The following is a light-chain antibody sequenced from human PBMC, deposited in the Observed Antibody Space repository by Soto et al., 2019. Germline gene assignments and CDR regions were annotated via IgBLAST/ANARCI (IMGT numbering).Light chain of an antibody. CDR3: QQLSRRPYT. CDR1: QGISSY. CDR2: AAS. Sequence: DIQLTQSPSFLSASVGDRVTITCRASQGISSYLAWYQQKPGKAPKLLIYAASTLQSGVPSRFRGSGSGTEFTLTISSLQPEDFATYYCQQLSRRPYTFAQGTRLEI. V-gene: IGKV1-9*01. J-gene: IGKJ2*01.